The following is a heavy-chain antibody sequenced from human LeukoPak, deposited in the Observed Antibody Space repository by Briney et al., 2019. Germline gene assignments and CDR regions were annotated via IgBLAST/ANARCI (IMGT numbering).Heavy chain of an antibody. J-gene: IGHJ5*02. Sequence: ASVKVSCKVSGFTFTSSAMQWMRQARGQRLEWIGWIVVGSGNTNYAQKFQERVTITRDLSTTTVYMELSSLRSDDTAVYYCAADPWGDRYGVVGYRWGQGTLVTVSS. D-gene: IGHD2-21*01. V-gene: IGHV1-58*02. CDR2: IVVGSGNT. CDR1: GFTFTSSA. CDR3: AADPWGDRYGVVGYR.